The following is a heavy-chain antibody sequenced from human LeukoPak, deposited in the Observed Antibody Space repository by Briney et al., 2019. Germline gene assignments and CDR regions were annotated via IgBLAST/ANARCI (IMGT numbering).Heavy chain of an antibody. CDR2: FHNSGTS. Sequence: PSESLSLTCNVSGGSVSDYYWSWIRQPPGKGLEWIGYFHNSGTSIYNPSLKSRVTISADTSKNQFSLKLNSLTTADTAVYYCTRGAGWLIDYWGQGILVTVSS. V-gene: IGHV4-59*02. D-gene: IGHD3-16*01. J-gene: IGHJ4*02. CDR3: TRGAGWLIDY. CDR1: GGSVSDYY.